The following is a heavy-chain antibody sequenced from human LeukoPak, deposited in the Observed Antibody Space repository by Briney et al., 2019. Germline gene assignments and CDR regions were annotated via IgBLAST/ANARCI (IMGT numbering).Heavy chain of an antibody. CDR1: RFTFSNFD. D-gene: IGHD3-16*02. J-gene: IGHJ4*02. CDR3: ARETRGGTYRYNFLDY. Sequence: GGSLRLSCAASRFTFSNFDMTWVRQAPGKGLEWLSYIDSSGTVRYYADSVNRRFTISRDNAKNSLHLQVGSLRAEDTAVYYCARETRGGTYRYNFLDYWGLGTLVTVSS. CDR2: IDSSGTVR. V-gene: IGHV3-48*03.